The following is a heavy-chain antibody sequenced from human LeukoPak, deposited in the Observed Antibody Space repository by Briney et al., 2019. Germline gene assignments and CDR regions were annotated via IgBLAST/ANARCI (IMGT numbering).Heavy chain of an antibody. Sequence: GGSLRLSCAASGFTFSAYDMNWVRQVPGKGLEWVSYVSRDSAFVYYADSVKGRLTISRDNAKNSLYLQMESLRGEDTAVYYCARDDASTARASGMDVWGIGTTVTVSS. CDR3: ARDDASTARASGMDV. CDR1: GFTFSAYD. J-gene: IGHJ6*04. CDR2: VSRDSAFV. V-gene: IGHV3-21*01. D-gene: IGHD6-6*01.